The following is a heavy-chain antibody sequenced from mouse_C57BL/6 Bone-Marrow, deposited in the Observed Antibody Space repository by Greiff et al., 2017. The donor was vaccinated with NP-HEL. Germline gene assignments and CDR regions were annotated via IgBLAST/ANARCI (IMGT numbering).Heavy chain of an antibody. J-gene: IGHJ2*01. Sequence: VQLQPPGAELVKPGASVQLSCKASCFTFPRYWITWVMQRPGPGLECIVDLSPCSGCTNYNEKFKSKATLTVDTSSSTAYMQLSSLTSADSAVLYGGRAPHYGSDDNWGQGTTLTVTS. CDR2: LSPCSGCT. CDR1: CFTFPRYW. D-gene: IGHD1-1*01. V-gene: IGHV1-55*01. CDR3: GRAPHYGSDDN.